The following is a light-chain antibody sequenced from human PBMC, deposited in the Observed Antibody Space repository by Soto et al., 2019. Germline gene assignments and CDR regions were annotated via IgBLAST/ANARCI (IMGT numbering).Light chain of an antibody. CDR2: DAS. Sequence: EIVLTQSPGTLSLSPGERATLFCRASQTINNNYLAWYQQKPGQAPRLLIYDASRRATGIPDRFSGSGSGSEFTLPISRMEPTDFAVYFCQQCYFSPRTLGQGTKVEIK. CDR3: QQCYFSPRT. V-gene: IGKV3-20*01. CDR1: QTINNNY. J-gene: IGKJ1*01.